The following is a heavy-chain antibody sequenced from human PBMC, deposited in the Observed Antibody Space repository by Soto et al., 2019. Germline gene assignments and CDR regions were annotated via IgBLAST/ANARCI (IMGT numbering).Heavy chain of an antibody. CDR2: IWHDGSDT. CDR3: AYGNISYCFDY. J-gene: IGHJ4*02. CDR1: GFTFSSYG. Sequence: GGSLRLSCVASGFTFSSYGMHWVRQAPGKGLEWVAIIWHDGSDTYYGDSVKGRFTISRDNSKNTLYLQMNTLRAEDTAVYYCAYGNISYCFDYWGQGTLVTVSS. V-gene: IGHV3-33*01. D-gene: IGHD3-10*01.